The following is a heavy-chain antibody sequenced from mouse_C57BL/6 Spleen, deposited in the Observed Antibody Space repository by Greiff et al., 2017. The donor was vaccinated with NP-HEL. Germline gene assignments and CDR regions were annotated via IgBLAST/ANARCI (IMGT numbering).Heavy chain of an antibody. Sequence: QVQLKQPGAELVRPGSSVKLSCKASGYTFTSYWMHWVKQRPIQGLEWIGNIDPSDSETHYNQKFKDKATLTVDKSSSTAYMQLSSLTSEDSAVYYCARSNYYGSSYRFAYWGQGTLVTVSA. D-gene: IGHD1-1*01. J-gene: IGHJ3*01. CDR1: GYTFTSYW. CDR3: ARSNYYGSSYRFAY. V-gene: IGHV1-52*01. CDR2: IDPSDSET.